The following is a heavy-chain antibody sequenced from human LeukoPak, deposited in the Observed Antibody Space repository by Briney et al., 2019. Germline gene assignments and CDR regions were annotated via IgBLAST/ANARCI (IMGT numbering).Heavy chain of an antibody. CDR3: ARSREVGVDYYYYMDV. J-gene: IGHJ6*03. CDR2: ISSSGSMI. V-gene: IGHV3-48*03. Sequence: GGSLRLSCAASGFTFSSNVMIWVRQAPGKGLEWVSYISSSGSMIYYADSVKGRFTISRDNAKNSLYLQMNSLRAEDTAVYYCARSREVGVDYYYYMDVRGKGTTVTVSS. CDR1: GFTFSSNV. D-gene: IGHD2-21*01.